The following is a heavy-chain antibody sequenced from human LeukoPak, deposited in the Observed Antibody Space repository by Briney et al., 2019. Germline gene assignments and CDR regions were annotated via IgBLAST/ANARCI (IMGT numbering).Heavy chain of an antibody. J-gene: IGHJ4*02. CDR1: GFTFSSYV. CDR3: GRGHWGLDY. V-gene: IGHV3-30*04. CDR2: ISYDGSNE. D-gene: IGHD7-27*01. Sequence: GGSLRLSCAASGFTFSSYVMHWVRQAPGKGLEWVAIISYDGSNEYYADSVKGRFTTSRDNAKSSLYLQMNSLRAEDTAVYYCGRGHWGLDYWGQGGLVTVS.